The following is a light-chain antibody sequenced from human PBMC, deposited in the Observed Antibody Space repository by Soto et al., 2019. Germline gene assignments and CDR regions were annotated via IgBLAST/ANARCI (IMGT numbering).Light chain of an antibody. J-gene: IGLJ1*01. CDR2: DDD. CDR3: GSWDSSLSAYV. Sequence: QSVLTQPPSVSAAPGQKDTISCSGSSSNIGGNSVSWYQQLPGTAPKLLIYDDDKRPSGIPDRFSGSKSGTSATLGITGFRTGDEADYYCGSWDSSLSAYVFVTGTKVTVL. CDR1: SSNIGGNS. V-gene: IGLV1-51*01.